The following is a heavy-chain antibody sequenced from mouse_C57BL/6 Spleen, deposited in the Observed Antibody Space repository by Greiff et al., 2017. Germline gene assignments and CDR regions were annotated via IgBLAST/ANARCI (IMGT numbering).Heavy chain of an antibody. J-gene: IGHJ2*01. V-gene: IGHV1-54*01. CDR2: INPGSGGT. CDR3: SRDYYCSSYVFDY. D-gene: IGHD1-1*01. Sequence: QVQLQQSGAELVRPGTSVKVSCKASGYAFTNYLIEWVKQRPGQGLEWIGVINPGSGGTNYNEKFKGKATLTADKSSITASMQLSSMTSEDSAVYFCSRDYYCSSYVFDYWGQGTTLTVSS. CDR1: GYAFTNYL.